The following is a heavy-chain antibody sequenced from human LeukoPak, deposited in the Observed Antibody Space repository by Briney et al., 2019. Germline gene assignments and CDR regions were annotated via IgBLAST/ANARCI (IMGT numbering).Heavy chain of an antibody. Sequence: ASVKVSCKASGYTFSGNFMHWVRQAPGQGLEWMGWINPNNGDTNYAQKFQGRVTITRNTSISTAYMELSSLRSEDTAVYYCARGIGIAVAGVDYWGQGTLVTVSS. J-gene: IGHJ4*02. CDR2: INPNNGDT. V-gene: IGHV1-2*02. CDR1: GYTFSGNF. D-gene: IGHD6-19*01. CDR3: ARGIGIAVAGVDY.